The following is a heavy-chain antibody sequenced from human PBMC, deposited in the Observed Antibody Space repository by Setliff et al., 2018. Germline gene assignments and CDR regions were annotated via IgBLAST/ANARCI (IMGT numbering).Heavy chain of an antibody. J-gene: IGHJ4*02. Sequence: PGGSLRLSCTASGFTFSTYAMHWVRQAPGKGLEWVAVIWYDGSHEYYTGSVKGRFTISRDNSKNTLFLQMNTLRAEDTAVYYCAREGRVYGDFDFDYWGQGTLVTVSS. V-gene: IGHV3-33*08. D-gene: IGHD4-17*01. CDR2: IWYDGSHE. CDR3: AREGRVYGDFDFDY. CDR1: GFTFSTYA.